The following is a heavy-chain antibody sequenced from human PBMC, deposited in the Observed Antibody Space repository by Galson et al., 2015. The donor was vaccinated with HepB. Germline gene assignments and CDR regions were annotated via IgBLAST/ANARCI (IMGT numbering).Heavy chain of an antibody. J-gene: IGHJ5*02. CDR2: INPNSGGT. CDR3: ARDSGIVATISTYNWFDP. CDR1: GYTFTGYY. Sequence: SVKVSCKASGYTFTGYYMHWVRQAPGQGLEWMGRINPNSGGTNYAQKFQGRVTMTRDTSISTAYMELSSLRSEDTAVYYCARDSGIVATISTYNWFDPWGQGTLVTVSS. V-gene: IGHV1-2*06. D-gene: IGHD5-12*01.